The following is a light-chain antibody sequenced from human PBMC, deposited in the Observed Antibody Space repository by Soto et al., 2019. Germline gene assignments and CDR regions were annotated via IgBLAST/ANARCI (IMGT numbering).Light chain of an antibody. CDR1: SSDVGGYNY. V-gene: IGLV2-14*03. J-gene: IGLJ1*01. CDR3: NSYTSSTTLYV. CDR2: DVS. Sequence: QSVLTQPASVSGSPGQSITISCTGTSSDVGGYNYVSWYQQHPGKAPKLMIYDVSNRPSGVSNRFSGSKSGNTASLTIPGLQAEDEADYFCNSYTSSTTLYVFGTGTKVTVL.